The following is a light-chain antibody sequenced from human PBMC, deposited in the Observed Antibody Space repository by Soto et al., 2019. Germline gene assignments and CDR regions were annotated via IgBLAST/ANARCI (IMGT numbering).Light chain of an antibody. CDR1: SSNIGSNY. J-gene: IGLJ1*01. CDR3: AAWDDSLSGGV. CDR2: RNN. Sequence: VLTQPPSASGTPGLRVTISCSGSSSNIGSNYVYWYQQLPGTAPKLLIYRNNQRPSGVPDRFSGSKSGTSASLAISGLRSEDEADYYCAAWDDSLSGGVFGTGTKVTVL. V-gene: IGLV1-47*01.